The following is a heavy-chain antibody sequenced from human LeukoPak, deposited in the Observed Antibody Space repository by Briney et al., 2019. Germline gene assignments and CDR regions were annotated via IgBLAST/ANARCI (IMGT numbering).Heavy chain of an antibody. V-gene: IGHV1-46*01. CDR1: GYPFIDYF. Sequence: ASVTISCKISGYPFIDYFIHWVRQAPGQGPEWMGSINPRGGSTTYAQNFQGRVTMTEDMSTNTVYMKLTGLRFEDTALYFCARDLRWMADYWGQGTLVTVSS. CDR3: ARDLRWMADY. D-gene: IGHD5-12*01. J-gene: IGHJ4*02. CDR2: INPRGGST.